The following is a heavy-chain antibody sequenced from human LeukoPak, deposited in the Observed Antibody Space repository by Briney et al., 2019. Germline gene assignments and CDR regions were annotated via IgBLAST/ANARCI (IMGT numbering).Heavy chain of an antibody. Sequence: ASVKVSCKASGGTFSSYAISWVRQAPGQGLEWMGGIIPIFGTANYAQKFQGRVTITAVESTSTAYMELSSLRSEDTAVYYCARERTYYDFWSGSPGYMDVWGKGTTVTVSS. CDR2: IIPIFGTA. CDR3: ARERTYYDFWSGSPGYMDV. D-gene: IGHD3-3*01. J-gene: IGHJ6*03. CDR1: GGTFSSYA. V-gene: IGHV1-69*01.